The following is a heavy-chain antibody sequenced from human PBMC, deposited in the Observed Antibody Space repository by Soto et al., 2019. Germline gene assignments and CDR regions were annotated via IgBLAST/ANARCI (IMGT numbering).Heavy chain of an antibody. CDR1: GGSIRSYY. D-gene: IGHD2-21*02. J-gene: IGHJ5*02. V-gene: IGHV4-59*01. CDR2: IYYSGST. CDR3: ARDHRGVTSNWFDP. Sequence: PSETLSLTCTVSGGSIRSYYWSWIRQPPGKGLEWIGYIYYSGSTNYNPSLKSRVTISVDTSKNQFSLKLSSVTAADTAVYYCARDHRGVTSNWFDPWGQGTLGTVS.